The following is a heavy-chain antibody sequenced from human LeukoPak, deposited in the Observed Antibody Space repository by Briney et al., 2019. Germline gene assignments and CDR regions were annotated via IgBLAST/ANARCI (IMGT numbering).Heavy chain of an antibody. J-gene: IGHJ6*02. CDR2: IYSGGST. D-gene: IGHD3-16*01. CDR1: GFTVSSNY. CDR3: ARVGDYYGMDV. V-gene: IGHV3-66*01. Sequence: GGSLRLSWAASGFTVSSNYMSWVRQAPGKGLEWVSVIYSGGSTYYADSVKGRFTISRDNSKNTLYLQMNSLRAEDTAVYYCARVGDYYGMDVWGQGTTVTVSS.